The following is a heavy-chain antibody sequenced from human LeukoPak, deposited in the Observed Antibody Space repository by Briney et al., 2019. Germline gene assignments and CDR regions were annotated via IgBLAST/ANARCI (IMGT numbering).Heavy chain of an antibody. Sequence: PGGSLRLSCEASGFTFDDYAMHWVRQAPGKGLEWVSLISGNGGSTYYADSVKGRFTISRDNSKNSLYLQMNSLMTEDTALYYCAKDLGLDTAMVNFDYWGQGTLVTVSS. J-gene: IGHJ4*02. CDR2: ISGNGGST. D-gene: IGHD5-18*01. CDR3: AKDLGLDTAMVNFDY. V-gene: IGHV3-43*02. CDR1: GFTFDDYA.